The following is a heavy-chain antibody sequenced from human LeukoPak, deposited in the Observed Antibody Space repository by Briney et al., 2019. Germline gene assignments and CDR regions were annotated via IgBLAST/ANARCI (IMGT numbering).Heavy chain of an antibody. CDR3: ARGGEATEFDP. V-gene: IGHV4-30-4*01. CDR1: GGSISSGDYY. J-gene: IGHJ5*02. Sequence: SQTLSLTCTVSGGSISSGDYYWSWSRQPPGKGLEWIGYIYYSGSTYYNPSLKSRVTISVDTSKNQFSLKLSSVTASDTAVYYCARGGEATEFDPWGQGTLVTVSS. CDR2: IYYSGST. D-gene: IGHD3-10*01.